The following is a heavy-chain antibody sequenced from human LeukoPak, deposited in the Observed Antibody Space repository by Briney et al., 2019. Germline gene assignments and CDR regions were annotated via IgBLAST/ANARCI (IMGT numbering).Heavy chain of an antibody. V-gene: IGHV3-30*18. J-gene: IGHJ6*02. CDR2: MSYDGSNK. CDR3: AKDLAVANNYYGMGV. CDR1: GFTFSSYG. Sequence: GRSLRLSCAASGFTFSSYGMHWVRQAPGKGLEWLAVMSYDGSNKYYADSVKGRFTISRDNPKDTLYLQMNSLRAEDTAVYYCAKDLAVANNYYGMGVWGQGTTVTVSS. D-gene: IGHD6-19*01.